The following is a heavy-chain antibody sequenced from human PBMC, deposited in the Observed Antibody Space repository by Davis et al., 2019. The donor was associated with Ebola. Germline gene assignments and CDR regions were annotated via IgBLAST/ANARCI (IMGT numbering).Heavy chain of an antibody. J-gene: IGHJ4*02. CDR2: IIPIFGTA. Sequence: SVKVSRKASGYTFTSYAISWVRQAPGQGLEWMGGIIPIFGTANYAQKFQGRVTITADESTSTAYMELSSLRSEDTAVYYCARCRDSSGCLFDYWGRGTLVTVSS. D-gene: IGHD3-22*01. V-gene: IGHV1-69*13. CDR3: ARCRDSSGCLFDY. CDR1: GYTFTSYA.